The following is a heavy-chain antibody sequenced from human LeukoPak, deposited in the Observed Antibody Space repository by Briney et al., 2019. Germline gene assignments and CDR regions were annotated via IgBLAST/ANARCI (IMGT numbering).Heavy chain of an antibody. Sequence: GGSLRLSCAASGFTFSSYEMNWVRQAPGKGLEWVSYISSSGSTIYYADSVKGRFTISRDNAKNSLCLQMNSLRAEDTAVYYCARDRSGYSGYAFFDYWGQGTLVTVSS. CDR1: GFTFSSYE. CDR2: ISSSGSTI. J-gene: IGHJ4*02. V-gene: IGHV3-48*03. CDR3: ARDRSGYSGYAFFDY. D-gene: IGHD5-12*01.